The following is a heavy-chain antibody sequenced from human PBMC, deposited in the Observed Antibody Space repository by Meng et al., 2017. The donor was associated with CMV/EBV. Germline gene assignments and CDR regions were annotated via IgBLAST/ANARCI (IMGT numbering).Heavy chain of an antibody. CDR1: GYTFTSYY. J-gene: IGHJ4*02. D-gene: IGHD1-14*01. CDR3: ASSERGIPDY. V-gene: IGHV1-46*01. CDR2: INPSGGST. Sequence: ASVKVSCKASGYTFTSYYMHWVRQAPGQGLEWMGIINPSGGSTSYAQKFQGRVTMTRDTSTSTVYMELSSLRPEDTAVYYCASSERGIPDYWGQGTLVTVSS.